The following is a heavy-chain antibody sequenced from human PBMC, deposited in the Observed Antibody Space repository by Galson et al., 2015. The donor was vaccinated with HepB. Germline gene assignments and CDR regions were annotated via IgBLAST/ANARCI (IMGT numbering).Heavy chain of an antibody. Sequence: SLRLSCAASGFTFSGFGMHWVRQAPGKGLEWVALISHDGSNKYYADSVKGRFTISRDNSKNTLYLQMNSLRGEDTAVFYCAKGRRLYCSHSSCLLEIDYWGQGTLVTVSS. CDR3: AKGRRLYCSHSSCLLEIDY. D-gene: IGHD2-2*01. CDR2: ISHDGSNK. J-gene: IGHJ4*02. V-gene: IGHV3-30*18. CDR1: GFTFSGFG.